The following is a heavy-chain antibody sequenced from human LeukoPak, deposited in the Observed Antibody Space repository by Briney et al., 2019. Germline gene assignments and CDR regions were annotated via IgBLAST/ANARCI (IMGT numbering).Heavy chain of an antibody. Sequence: SETLSLTCAVYGXSFSGYYWSWIRQPPGKGLEWIGESNHSGSTNYNPSLKSRVTISVDTSKNQFSLKLSSVTAADTAVYYCARLVCGGDCYSDYWGQGTLVTVSS. J-gene: IGHJ4*02. V-gene: IGHV4-34*01. D-gene: IGHD2-21*02. CDR1: GXSFSGYY. CDR2: SNHSGST. CDR3: ARLVCGGDCYSDY.